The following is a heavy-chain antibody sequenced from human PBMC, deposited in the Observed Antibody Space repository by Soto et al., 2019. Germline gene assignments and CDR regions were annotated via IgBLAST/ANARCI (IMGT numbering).Heavy chain of an antibody. CDR3: AKDQLTIAVVNIFDY. Sequence: WGSLIISCASSGLTFSSYAMSGVGHAPGNGLEWVSGTSGSGGSTYYADSVKGRFTISRDNSKNTLYLQMNSLRAEDTAVYYCAKDQLTIAVVNIFDYWGQGTLVTVSS. CDR2: TSGSGGST. V-gene: IGHV3-23*01. J-gene: IGHJ4*02. CDR1: GLTFSSYA. D-gene: IGHD3-22*01.